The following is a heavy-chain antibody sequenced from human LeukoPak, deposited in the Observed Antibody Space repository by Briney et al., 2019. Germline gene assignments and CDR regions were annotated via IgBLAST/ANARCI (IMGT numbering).Heavy chain of an antibody. V-gene: IGHV4-34*01. CDR3: ARGLDKTYYYDSSGYYYGY. Sequence: KPSETLSLTCAVYGGSFSGYYWSWIRQPPGRGLEWIGEINHSGSTNYNPSLKSRVTISVDTSKNQFSLKLSSVTAADTAVYYCARGLDKTYYYDSSGYYYGYWGQETLVTVSS. J-gene: IGHJ4*02. CDR2: INHSGST. D-gene: IGHD3-22*01. CDR1: GGSFSGYY.